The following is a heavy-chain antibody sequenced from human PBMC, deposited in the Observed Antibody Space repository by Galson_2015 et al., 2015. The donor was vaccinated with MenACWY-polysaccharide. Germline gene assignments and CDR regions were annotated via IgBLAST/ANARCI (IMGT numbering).Heavy chain of an antibody. Sequence: SLRLSCAASGFTFTSYAMSWVRQAPGKGLEWVSAIRSSGANTYYADSVKGRFTISRDNSKNTLYLQMNSLRAEDTAVYYCAKDSTDLRSVAGRFDHWGQGTLVTVSS. J-gene: IGHJ5*02. CDR3: AKDSTDLRSVAGRFDH. D-gene: IGHD3-3*01. CDR1: GFTFTSYA. CDR2: IRSSGANT. V-gene: IGHV3-23*01.